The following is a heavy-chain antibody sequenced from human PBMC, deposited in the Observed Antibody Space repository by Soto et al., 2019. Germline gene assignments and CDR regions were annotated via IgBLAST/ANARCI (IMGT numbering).Heavy chain of an antibody. J-gene: IGHJ4*02. CDR1: GFTFSSYG. CDR3: AKDLRYFDFEPLFDY. V-gene: IGHV3-30*18. Sequence: QVQLVESGGGVVQPGRSLRLSCEASGFTFSSYGMHWVRQAPGKGLEWVAVISYDGSNKYYADSVKGRFTISRDNSKNTLYLQMNSLRAEDTAVYYCAKDLRYFDFEPLFDYWGQGTLVTVSS. D-gene: IGHD3-9*01. CDR2: ISYDGSNK.